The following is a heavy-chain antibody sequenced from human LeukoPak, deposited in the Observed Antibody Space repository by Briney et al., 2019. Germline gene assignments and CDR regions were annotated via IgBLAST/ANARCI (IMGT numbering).Heavy chain of an antibody. CDR1: GYFISAGYY. CDR2: VYHGGST. Sequence: SETLSLTCTVSGYFISAGYYWGWIRQPPGKGLEWIGTVYHGGSTYYNPSLKTRVTLSVDTSKNQFSLKLSSATAADTAVYYCARAGNCSSTSCSLDYWGEGTLVTVSS. CDR3: ARAGNCSSTSCSLDY. J-gene: IGHJ4*02. V-gene: IGHV4-38-2*02. D-gene: IGHD2-2*01.